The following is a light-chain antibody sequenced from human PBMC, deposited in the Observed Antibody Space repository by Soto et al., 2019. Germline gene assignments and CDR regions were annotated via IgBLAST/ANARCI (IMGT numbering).Light chain of an antibody. J-gene: IGLJ1*01. Sequence: QSVLTQPPSVSGAPGQRVTISCTGSSSNIGAGYDVHWYQQLPGTAPKLLIYGNSNRPSGVPDRFSGSKSGTSASRAITGIQAEDEADYYCKSYDSSLSGYVFGTGTKVTVL. CDR1: SSNIGAGYD. CDR3: KSYDSSLSGYV. V-gene: IGLV1-40*01. CDR2: GNS.